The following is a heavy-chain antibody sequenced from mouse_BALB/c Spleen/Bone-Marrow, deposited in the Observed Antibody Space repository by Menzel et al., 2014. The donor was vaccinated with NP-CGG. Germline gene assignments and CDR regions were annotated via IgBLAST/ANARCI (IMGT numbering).Heavy chain of an antibody. CDR3: AYGNYGYAMDY. J-gene: IGHJ4*01. CDR1: GYTFTSYT. V-gene: IGHV1-4*01. CDR2: INPSSGYT. Sequence: VQLQQSGAELARPGASVKMSCKASGYTFTSYTMHWVKQRPGQGLEWIGYINPSSGYTNYNQKFKDKATLTADKSSSTAYMQLSSLTSEDSAVYYCAYGNYGYAMDYWGQGTSVTVPS. D-gene: IGHD2-10*02.